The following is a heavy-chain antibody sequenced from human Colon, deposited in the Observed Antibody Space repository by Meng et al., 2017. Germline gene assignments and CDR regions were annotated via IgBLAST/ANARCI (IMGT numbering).Heavy chain of an antibody. V-gene: IGHV1-2*02. CDR3: VREKSAAHQPFDY. D-gene: IGHD6-13*01. CDR1: GYTFTDIY. J-gene: IGHJ4*02. CDR2: INPNSGGT. Sequence: QVQLVRSGGEVKKPGATVYVTCKASGYTFTDIYIHWVRQAPGQGLEWMGWINPNSGGTNYAQKFRGRVTMTRDTSISTAYMELSRLTSDDTAVYYCVREKSAAHQPFDYWGQGTLVTVSS.